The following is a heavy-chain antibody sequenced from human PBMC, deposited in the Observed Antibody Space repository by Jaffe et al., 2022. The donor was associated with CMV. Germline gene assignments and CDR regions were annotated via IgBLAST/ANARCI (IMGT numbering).Heavy chain of an antibody. J-gene: IGHJ6*02. CDR2: IKSKTDGGTT. Sequence: EVQLVESGGGLVKPGGSLRLSCAASGFTFSNAWMSWVRQAPGKGLEWVGRIKSKTDGGTTDYAAPVKGRFTISRDDSKNTLYLQMNSLKTEDTAVYYCTTDGVGTPSGWYGPNYYGMDVWGQGTTVTVSS. CDR3: TTDGVGTPSGWYGPNYYGMDV. D-gene: IGHD6-19*01. V-gene: IGHV3-15*01. CDR1: GFTFSNAW.